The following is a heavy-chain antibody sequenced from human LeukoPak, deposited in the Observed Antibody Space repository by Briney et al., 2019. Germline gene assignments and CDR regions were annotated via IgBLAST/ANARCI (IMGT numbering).Heavy chain of an antibody. V-gene: IGHV5-51*01. D-gene: IGHD5-18*01. CDR3: ARLPYSTSALDS. Sequence: GESLKISCKGSGYNFPTYWIGWVRQMPGKGLEWMGIIYPDDSDTRYSPSFQGQVSISADKSISTAYLQWNSLKVSDTGVYYCARLPYSTSALDSWGQGTLVTVSS. CDR2: IYPDDSDT. J-gene: IGHJ4*02. CDR1: GYNFPTYW.